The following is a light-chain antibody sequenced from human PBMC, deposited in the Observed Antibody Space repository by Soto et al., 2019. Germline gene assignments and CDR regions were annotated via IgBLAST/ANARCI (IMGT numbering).Light chain of an antibody. CDR3: AAYTTGSTLV. CDR2: DVS. Sequence: QSAPTQPASVSGSPGQSITISCAGTSADVDAFDYVSWYQHHPGKVPKLMIYDVSDRPSGVSTRFSGSKSANMASLTISGLQPDDEADYYCAAYTTGSTLVFGGGTKLAAL. J-gene: IGLJ3*02. CDR1: SADVDAFDY. V-gene: IGLV2-14*03.